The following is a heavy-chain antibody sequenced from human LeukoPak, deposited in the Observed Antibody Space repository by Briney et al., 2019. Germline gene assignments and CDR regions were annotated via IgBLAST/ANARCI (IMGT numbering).Heavy chain of an antibody. CDR2: INPNSGGT. Sequence: ASVKVSCKASGYTFTGYYMHWVRQAPGQGLEWMGWINPNSGGTNYAQKFQGRVTMTRDTSISTAYMELSRLRSDDTAVYYCARDPPPYYYDSSQARFDYWGRGTLVTVSS. D-gene: IGHD3-22*01. J-gene: IGHJ4*02. CDR1: GYTFTGYY. V-gene: IGHV1-2*02. CDR3: ARDPPPYYYDSSQARFDY.